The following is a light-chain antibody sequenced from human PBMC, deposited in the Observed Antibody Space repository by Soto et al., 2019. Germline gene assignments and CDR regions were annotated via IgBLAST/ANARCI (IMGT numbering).Light chain of an antibody. Sequence: EIVMTQSPATLSVSAGERATLSCRASQTIRTNLAWYQQKPGQTPRLLIYAASTRATGVPARFSGSGSGTEFTLTISSQQSEDFAVYYCQQYDKWPPETFGPGTQVDVK. CDR3: QQYDKWPPET. J-gene: IGKJ3*01. V-gene: IGKV3-15*01. CDR2: AAS. CDR1: QTIRTN.